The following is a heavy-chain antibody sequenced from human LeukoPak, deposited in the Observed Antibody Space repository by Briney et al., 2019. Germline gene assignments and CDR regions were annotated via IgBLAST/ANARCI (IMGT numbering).Heavy chain of an antibody. Sequence: GGSLRLSCAASGFTFSSYGMHWVRQAPGKGLEWVAVISYDGSNKYYADSVKGRFTISRDNAKNSLCLQMNSLRAEDTAVYYCARGGTARGAFDIWGQGTMVTVSS. V-gene: IGHV3-30*03. J-gene: IGHJ3*02. D-gene: IGHD3-10*01. CDR3: ARGGTARGAFDI. CDR2: ISYDGSNK. CDR1: GFTFSSYG.